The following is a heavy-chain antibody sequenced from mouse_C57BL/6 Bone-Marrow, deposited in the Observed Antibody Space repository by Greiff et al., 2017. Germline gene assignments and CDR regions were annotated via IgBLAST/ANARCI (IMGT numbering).Heavy chain of an antibody. CDR2: IDPENGDT. J-gene: IGHJ1*03. CDR3: TPHYYGSSLWYFDV. D-gene: IGHD1-1*01. Sequence: EVQLQQSGAELVRPGASVKLSCTASGFNIKDAYMHWVKQRPEQGLEWIGWIDPENGDTEYASKFQGKATITADTSSNTAYLQLSSLTSEDTAVYYCTPHYYGSSLWYFDVWGTGTTVTVSS. CDR1: GFNIKDAY. V-gene: IGHV14-4*01.